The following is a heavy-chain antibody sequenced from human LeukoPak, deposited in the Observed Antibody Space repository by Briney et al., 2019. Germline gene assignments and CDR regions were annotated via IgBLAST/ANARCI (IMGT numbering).Heavy chain of an antibody. CDR2: INHSGST. CDR1: GGSFSGYY. V-gene: IGHV4-34*01. Sequence: SETLSLTCAVYGGSFSGYYWSWIRQPPGKGLEWIGEINHSGSTNYNPSLKSRVTISVDTSKNQFSLKLSSVTAADTAVYYCARYHRDTVVVPAAMRQYYYYYYMDVWGKGTTVTISS. D-gene: IGHD2-2*01. CDR3: ARYHRDTVVVPAAMRQYYYYYYMDV. J-gene: IGHJ6*03.